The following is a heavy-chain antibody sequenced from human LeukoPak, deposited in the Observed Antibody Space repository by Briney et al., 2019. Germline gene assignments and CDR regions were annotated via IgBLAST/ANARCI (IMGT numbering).Heavy chain of an antibody. D-gene: IGHD3-16*01. J-gene: IGHJ6*03. V-gene: IGHV1-18*01. CDR3: ARGGSYYYPYYMDV. Sequence: ASVKVSCKASGYSFTNFGISWGRKAPGQGLEWWGWVSGYNGKTNYAQKVQGRVTMTTDTSTTTAYMELRSLRSDDTAVYYCARGGSYYYPYYMDVWGKGTTVTVSS. CDR2: VSGYNGKT. CDR1: GYSFTNFG.